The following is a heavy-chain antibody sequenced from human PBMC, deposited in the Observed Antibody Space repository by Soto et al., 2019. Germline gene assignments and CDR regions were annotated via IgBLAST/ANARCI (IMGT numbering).Heavy chain of an antibody. CDR3: ARDLGYYDSSGYFDY. Sequence: GGSLRLSCAASGFTFSDHYMSWIRQAPGKGLEWVSYISSSGDIIYYADSVKGRFTISRDNAKNSLYLQMNSLRAEDTAVYYCARDLGYYDSSGYFDYWGQGTLVTVSS. J-gene: IGHJ4*02. D-gene: IGHD3-22*01. V-gene: IGHV3-11*01. CDR1: GFTFSDHY. CDR2: ISSSGDII.